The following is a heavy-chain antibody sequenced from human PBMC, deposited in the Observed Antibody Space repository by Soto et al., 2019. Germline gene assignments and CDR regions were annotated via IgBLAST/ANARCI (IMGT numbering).Heavy chain of an antibody. J-gene: IGHJ6*02. D-gene: IGHD4-17*01. CDR1: VGSISSGDYY. Sequence: SETLSLTCTVSVGSISSGDYYWSWIRQPPGKGLEWIGYIYYSGSTYYNPSLKSRVTISVDTSKNQFSLKLSSVTAADTAVYYCAREKGDYGEKEPRYYYHGMDVWGQGTTVTVSS. CDR3: AREKGDYGEKEPRYYYHGMDV. CDR2: IYYSGST. V-gene: IGHV4-30-4*01.